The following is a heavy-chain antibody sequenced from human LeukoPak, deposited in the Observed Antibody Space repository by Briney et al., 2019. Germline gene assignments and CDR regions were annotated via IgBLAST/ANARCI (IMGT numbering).Heavy chain of an antibody. Sequence: ASVKVSCKASGYTFTSYYMHWVRQAPGQGLEWMGIINPSGGSTSYAQKFQGRVTMTRDTSTSTAYMELSSLRSEDTAVYYCARSTIVVVRGAEYFQHWGQGTLVTVSS. D-gene: IGHD2-2*01. J-gene: IGHJ1*01. CDR1: GYTFTSYY. V-gene: IGHV1-46*01. CDR3: ARSTIVVVRGAEYFQH. CDR2: INPSGGST.